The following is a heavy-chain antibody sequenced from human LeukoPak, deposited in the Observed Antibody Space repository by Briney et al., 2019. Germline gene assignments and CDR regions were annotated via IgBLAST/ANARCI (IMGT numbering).Heavy chain of an antibody. Sequence: SETLSLTCTVSGGSISGFYWSWIRQPPGKGLEWTGYIYNSGSTNYNPSLKSRVTISVDTSKNQFSLKLSSVTAADTAVYYCARAESSGYYYYFDYWGQGTLVTVSS. J-gene: IGHJ4*02. CDR2: IYNSGST. CDR1: GGSISGFY. D-gene: IGHD3-22*01. CDR3: ARAESSGYYYYFDY. V-gene: IGHV4-59*12.